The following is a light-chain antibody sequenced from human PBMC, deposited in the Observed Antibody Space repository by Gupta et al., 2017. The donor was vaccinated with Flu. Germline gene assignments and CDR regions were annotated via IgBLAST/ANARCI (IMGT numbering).Light chain of an antibody. CDR1: SSDIGAYKA. Sequence: QSALTQPASVSGFPGQSLTISCTGSSSDIGAYKAVSWYQQHPGKAPKLIIYEVSNRPSGVSSRFSGSKSGNTASLTIFEVQAEDEADYYCSSYTRSSTWVFGGGTKLTVL. CDR3: SSYTRSSTWV. J-gene: IGLJ3*02. V-gene: IGLV2-14*01. CDR2: EVS.